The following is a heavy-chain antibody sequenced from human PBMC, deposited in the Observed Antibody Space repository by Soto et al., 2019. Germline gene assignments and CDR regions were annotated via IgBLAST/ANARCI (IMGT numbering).Heavy chain of an antibody. J-gene: IGHJ4*02. D-gene: IGHD1-26*01. CDR1: GYTFTSYA. V-gene: IGHV1-3*01. Sequence: ASVKVSCKASGYTFTSYAMHWGRQAPGQRLEWMGWINAGNGNTKYSQKFQGRVTITRDTSASTAYMELSSLRSEDTAVYYCARGLGLHYFDYWGQGTLVTVSS. CDR2: INAGNGNT. CDR3: ARGLGLHYFDY.